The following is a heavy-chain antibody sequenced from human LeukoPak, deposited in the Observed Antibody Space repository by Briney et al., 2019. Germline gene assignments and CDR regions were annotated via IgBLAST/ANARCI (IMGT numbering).Heavy chain of an antibody. D-gene: IGHD2-2*01. CDR3: ARGPVGYCSSTSCHYWFDP. CDR2: IYHSGST. V-gene: IGHV4-30-2*01. Sequence: SETLSLTCTVSGGSISSGGYYWRWIRQPPGKGLEWIGYIYHSGSTYYNPSLKSRVTISVDRSKNQFSLKLSSVTAADTAVYYCARGPVGYCSSTSCHYWFDPWGQGTLVTVSS. CDR1: GGSISSGGYY. J-gene: IGHJ5*02.